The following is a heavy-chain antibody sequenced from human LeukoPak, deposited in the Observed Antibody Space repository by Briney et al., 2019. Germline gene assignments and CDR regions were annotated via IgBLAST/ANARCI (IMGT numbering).Heavy chain of an antibody. Sequence: GSLRLSCAASGFTFSTYWMTWVRQAPGKGLEWVANIKQDGSENYYVDSVKGRFTISRDNAKNSLYLQMNSLRADDTAVYYCARDQGAAGDYWGQGTLVTVSS. CDR1: GFTFSTYW. CDR3: ARDQGAAGDY. J-gene: IGHJ4*02. CDR2: IKQDGSEN. V-gene: IGHV3-7*01. D-gene: IGHD6-13*01.